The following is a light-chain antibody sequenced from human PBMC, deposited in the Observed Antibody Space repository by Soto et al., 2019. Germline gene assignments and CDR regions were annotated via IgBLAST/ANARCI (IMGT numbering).Light chain of an antibody. J-gene: IGKJ1*01. CDR3: QQCGSSPRT. V-gene: IGKV3-20*01. CDR1: QSVSSSY. CDR2: GAS. Sequence: EIVLTQSPGALSLSPGERATLSCGASQSVSSSYLAWYQQKPGQAPRLLICGASTRATGIPDRFSGSGSGTDFTLTISRLEPEDFAVYYCQQCGSSPRTFGQGTKVEIK.